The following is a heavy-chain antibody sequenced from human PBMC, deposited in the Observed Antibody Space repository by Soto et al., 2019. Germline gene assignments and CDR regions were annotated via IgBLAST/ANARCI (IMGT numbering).Heavy chain of an antibody. CDR2: INPNSGGT. V-gene: IGHV1-2*04. J-gene: IGHJ4*02. CDR1: GYTFTGYY. Sequence: GASVKVSCKASGYTFTGYYMHWVRQAPGQGLEWMGWINPNSGGTNYTQKFQGWVTMTRDTSISTAYMELSRLRSDDTAVYYCARAKYSSGWVYFDYWGQGTLVTVSS. D-gene: IGHD6-19*01. CDR3: ARAKYSSGWVYFDY.